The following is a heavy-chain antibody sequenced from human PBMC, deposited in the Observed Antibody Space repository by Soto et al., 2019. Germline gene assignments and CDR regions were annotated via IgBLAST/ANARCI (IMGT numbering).Heavy chain of an antibody. V-gene: IGHV4-39*07. Sequence: SETLSLTCTVSGGSISSSSYYWGWIRQPPGKGLEWIRSIYYSGSTYYNPSLKSRVTISVDTSKNQFSLKLTSVTAADTAVYYCARRYGGNFDYWGQGTLVTVSS. CDR2: IYYSGST. J-gene: IGHJ4*02. CDR1: GGSISSSSYY. D-gene: IGHD1-26*01. CDR3: ARRYGGNFDY.